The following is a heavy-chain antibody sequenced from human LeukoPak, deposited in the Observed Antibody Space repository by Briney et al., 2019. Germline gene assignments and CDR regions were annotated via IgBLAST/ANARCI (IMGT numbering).Heavy chain of an antibody. CDR3: AREGGDV. CDR1: GLALSSYE. CDR2: ISSGSSPI. D-gene: IGHD2-15*01. V-gene: IGHV3-48*03. Sequence: GGSLRLSCAASGLALSSYEVNWVRQAPGKGLEWVSYISSGSSPIYYSDSVKGRFTISRDNAKNSVYLQMDSLRAEDTAVYYCAREGGDVWGQGTTVTVSS. J-gene: IGHJ6*02.